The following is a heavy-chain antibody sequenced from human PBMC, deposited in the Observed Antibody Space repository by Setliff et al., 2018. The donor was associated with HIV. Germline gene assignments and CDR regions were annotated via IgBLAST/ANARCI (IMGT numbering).Heavy chain of an antibody. Sequence: KTSETLSLTCTVSGGSISNNSYYWAWIRQPPGKGLEWIGTIYYSGSTYYNPSLKSRATISVDTSKNQFSLKLSSVTAADTAVYYCIIAYSSGWLAPMGFDSWGQGTLVTVSS. CDR2: IYYSGST. CDR1: GGSISNNSYY. D-gene: IGHD6-19*01. V-gene: IGHV4-39*01. CDR3: IIAYSSGWLAPMGFDS. J-gene: IGHJ4*02.